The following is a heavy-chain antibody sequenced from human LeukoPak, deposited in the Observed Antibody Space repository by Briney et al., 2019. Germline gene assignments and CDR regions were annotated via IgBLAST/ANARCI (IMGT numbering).Heavy chain of an antibody. V-gene: IGHV3-23*01. CDR2: ISGSGGST. CDR3: ANDKQWLITYYFDY. D-gene: IGHD6-19*01. CDR1: GFTFSSYA. Sequence: GGSLRLSCAASGFTFSSYAMSWVRQAPGKGREWVSAISGSGGSTYYADSVKGRFTISRDNSKNTLYLQMNSLRAEDTAVYYCANDKQWLITYYFDYWGQGTLVTVSS. J-gene: IGHJ4*02.